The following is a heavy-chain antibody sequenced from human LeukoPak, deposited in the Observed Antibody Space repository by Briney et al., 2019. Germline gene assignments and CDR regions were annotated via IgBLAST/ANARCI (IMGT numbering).Heavy chain of an antibody. D-gene: IGHD1-14*01. V-gene: IGHV4-39*01. CDR3: ARGSPEGIDY. Sequence: SETLSLTCTVSGGSISSSSYYWGWIRQPPGKGLEWIGSIYYSGSTYYNPSLKSRVTISVDTSKNQFSLKLSSVTAADMAVYYCARGSPEGIDYWGQGTLVTVSS. CDR2: IYYSGST. J-gene: IGHJ4*02. CDR1: GGSISSSSYY.